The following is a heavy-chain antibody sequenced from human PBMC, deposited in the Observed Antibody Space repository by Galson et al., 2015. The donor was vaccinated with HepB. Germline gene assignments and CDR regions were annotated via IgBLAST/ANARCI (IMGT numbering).Heavy chain of an antibody. Sequence: SLRLSCAASGFTFRGSAIHWVRQASGKGLEWVGRIRGKASSHATAYTASLKGRFTISRDDSKNTAYLHMNSLKTEDTAVYYCARLGDLSGYSSLWGQGTLVTVSS. V-gene: IGHV3-73*01. CDR3: ARLGDLSGYSSL. D-gene: IGHD6-19*01. CDR2: IRGKASSHAT. J-gene: IGHJ4*02. CDR1: GFTFRGSA.